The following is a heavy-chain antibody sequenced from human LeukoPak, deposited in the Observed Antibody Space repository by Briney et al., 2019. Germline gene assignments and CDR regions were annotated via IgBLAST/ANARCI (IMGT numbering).Heavy chain of an antibody. J-gene: IGHJ4*02. CDR3: AKAYCASTTCYGGGKIDY. V-gene: IGHV3-30*02. Sequence: PGGSLRLSCAASGFTFTNYDMHWVRQAPGKGLEWVAFIHYTGSNTYYADSVKGRFTISRDNSKNTLYLLLNSRRTEDTAVYYCAKAYCASTTCYGGGKIDYWGQGTLVTVSS. D-gene: IGHD2-2*01. CDR1: GFTFTNYD. CDR2: IHYTGSNT.